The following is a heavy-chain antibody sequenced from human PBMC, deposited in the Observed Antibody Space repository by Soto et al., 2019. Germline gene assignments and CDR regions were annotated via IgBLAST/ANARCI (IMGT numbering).Heavy chain of an antibody. Sequence: EVQLVETGGGLIQPGGSLRLSCAASGLTVSSNYMNWVRQAPGKGLEWVSVLYSGGSTHYAGAVKRRFIISRDNSKNTVYLQMNSLRVEEKAIYYCARDRPGDEGDGFDIWGQGTMVTVSS. J-gene: IGHJ3*02. CDR1: GLTVSSNY. V-gene: IGHV3-53*02. D-gene: IGHD3-10*01. CDR3: ARDRPGDEGDGFDI. CDR2: LYSGGST.